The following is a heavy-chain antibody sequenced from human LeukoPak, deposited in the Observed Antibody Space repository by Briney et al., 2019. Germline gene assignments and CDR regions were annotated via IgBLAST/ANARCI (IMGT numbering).Heavy chain of an antibody. Sequence: ASVKVSCKASGYTFTGCYMHWVRQAPGQGLEWMGWINPNSGGTNYAQKFQGRVTMTRDTSISTAYMELSRLRSDDTAVYYCATLGYCSGGSCYSGAFDIWGQGTMVTVSS. CDR1: GYTFTGCY. CDR2: INPNSGGT. D-gene: IGHD2-15*01. V-gene: IGHV1-2*02. CDR3: ATLGYCSGGSCYSGAFDI. J-gene: IGHJ3*02.